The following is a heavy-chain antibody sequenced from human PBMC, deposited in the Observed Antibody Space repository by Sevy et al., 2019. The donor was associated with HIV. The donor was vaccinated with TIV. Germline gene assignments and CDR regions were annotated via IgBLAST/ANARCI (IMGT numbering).Heavy chain of an antibody. D-gene: IGHD3-16*01. CDR3: AHETFGRFES. J-gene: IGHJ4*02. CDR1: GFTFSANW. CDR2: IRSDGIAK. V-gene: IGHV3-7*01. Sequence: GGSLRLSCAASGFTFSANWMNWVRQAPGKGLEWVANIRSDGIAKHYVDSVEGRFTISIDNAKNLLFLQMNSLRIEDTAVYYCAHETFGRFESWGQGTLVTVSS.